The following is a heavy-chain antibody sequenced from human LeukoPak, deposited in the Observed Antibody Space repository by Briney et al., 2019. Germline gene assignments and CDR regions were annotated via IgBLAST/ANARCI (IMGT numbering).Heavy chain of an antibody. CDR3: AKTPRFPGRGYYFDY. Sequence: GGSLRLSCAATGFSFSSYGMSWVRQAPGKGLKSVSAISGSGGSTYYADAVKGRFTISRDNSKNTLYLQMNSLRAEDTAVYYCAKTPRFPGRGYYFDYWGQGTLVTVSS. V-gene: IGHV3-23*01. D-gene: IGHD3-3*01. CDR1: GFSFSSYG. CDR2: ISGSGGST. J-gene: IGHJ4*02.